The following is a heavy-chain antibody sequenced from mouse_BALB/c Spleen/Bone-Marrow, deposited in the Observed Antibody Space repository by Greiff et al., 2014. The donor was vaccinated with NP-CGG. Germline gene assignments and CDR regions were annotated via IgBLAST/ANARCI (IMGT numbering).Heavy chain of an antibody. J-gene: IGHJ4*01. CDR1: GYTFTSFY. CDR3: TRRSLLSDYYALDY. CDR2: INPSNGGT. Sequence: QVQLKESGAELVKPGASVKLSCKASGYTFTSFYMYWVKQRPGQGLEWIGDINPSNGGTNFNEKFRKKATLTVDTSSSTAYMEFSSLTSEDSAVYYCTRRSLLSDYYALDYWGQGTSVTVFS. V-gene: IGHV1S81*02. D-gene: IGHD6-1*01.